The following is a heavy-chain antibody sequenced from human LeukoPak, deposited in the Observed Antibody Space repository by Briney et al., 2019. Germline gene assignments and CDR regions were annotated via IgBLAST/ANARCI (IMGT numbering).Heavy chain of an antibody. CDR2: IRYDGADE. J-gene: IGHJ4*02. CDR1: GFTFRNYG. D-gene: IGHD3-16*02. Sequence: GGSLRLSCAASGFTFRNYGMHRVRQAPGKGLEWVTFIRYDGADEYYADSVKGRFTISRDDSKNTVFLQMNRLRVEDTAVYYCARGYTYFAYWGQGTLVTVCS. V-gene: IGHV3-30*02. CDR3: ARGYTYFAY.